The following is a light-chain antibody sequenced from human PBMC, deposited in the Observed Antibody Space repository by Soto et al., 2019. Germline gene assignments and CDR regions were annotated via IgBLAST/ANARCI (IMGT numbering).Light chain of an antibody. CDR1: QSVSSD. Sequence: EIVMTQSPATLSVSPGERATLSCRASQSVSSDLAWYQQKPDQAPRLLMYGASTRATGIPARFSGSGSGTEVTLTISSLQSEDFAVYYCQQYNDWPGTFGQGTKVELK. J-gene: IGKJ1*01. V-gene: IGKV3-15*01. CDR3: QQYNDWPGT. CDR2: GAS.